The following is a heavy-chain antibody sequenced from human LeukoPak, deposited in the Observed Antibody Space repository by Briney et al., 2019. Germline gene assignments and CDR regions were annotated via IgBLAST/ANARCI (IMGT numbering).Heavy chain of an antibody. J-gene: IGHJ4*02. CDR2: INPNSGGT. D-gene: IGHD7-27*01. Sequence: APVKVSCKASGYTFTVYYIHWVRQAPGQGLEWMGWINPNSGGTNSAQKFQGRVTMTRDTSISTAYMELSRLRFDDTAVYYCARGLGGKLPPFDYWGQGTLVTVSS. CDR3: ARGLGGKLPPFDY. V-gene: IGHV1-2*02. CDR1: GYTFTVYY.